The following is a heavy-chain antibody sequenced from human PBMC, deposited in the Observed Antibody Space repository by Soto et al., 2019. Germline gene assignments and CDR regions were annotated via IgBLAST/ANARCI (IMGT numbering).Heavy chain of an antibody. CDR2: IYYSGST. CDR1: GGSISSSSYY. Sequence: QLQLQESGPGLVKPSETLSLTCTVSGGSISSSSYYWGWIRQPPGKGLEWIGSIYYSGSTYYNPSLKSRVTISVDTSKNQFSLKLSSVTAADTAVYYCARPGCGGDCYSEYYYYGMDVWGQGTTVTVSS. D-gene: IGHD2-21*02. V-gene: IGHV4-39*01. CDR3: ARPGCGGDCYSEYYYYGMDV. J-gene: IGHJ6*02.